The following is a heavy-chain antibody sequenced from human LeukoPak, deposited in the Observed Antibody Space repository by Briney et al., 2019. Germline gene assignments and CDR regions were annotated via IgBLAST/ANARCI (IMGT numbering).Heavy chain of an antibody. CDR2: IRYDGSNK. CDR3: ARDELGCYLKY. J-gene: IGHJ4*02. CDR1: GFTFSSYG. V-gene: IGHV3-30*02. D-gene: IGHD1-26*01. Sequence: GGSLRLSCAASGFTFSSYGMHWVRQAPGKGLEWVAFIRYDGSNKYYADSVKGGDTISRDNSKNTLYLQMNSVRAEDTAVYYGARDELGCYLKYGGRGILVTVSS.